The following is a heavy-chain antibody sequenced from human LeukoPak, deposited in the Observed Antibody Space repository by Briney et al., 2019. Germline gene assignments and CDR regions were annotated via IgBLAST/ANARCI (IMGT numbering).Heavy chain of an antibody. Sequence: PGGSLRLSCAASGFTFSSYGMHWVRQAPGKGLEWVAVIWYDGSNKYYADSVKGRFTISRDNSKNTLYLQMNSLRAEDTAVYYCARVLLPLYGTDVWGQGTTVTVSS. D-gene: IGHD3-22*01. CDR1: GFTFSSYG. V-gene: IGHV3-33*08. J-gene: IGHJ6*02. CDR3: ARVLLPLYGTDV. CDR2: IWYDGSNK.